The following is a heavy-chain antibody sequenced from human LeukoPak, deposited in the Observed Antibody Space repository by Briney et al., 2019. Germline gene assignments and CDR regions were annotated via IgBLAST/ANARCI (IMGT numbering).Heavy chain of an antibody. D-gene: IGHD6-13*01. J-gene: IGHJ4*02. CDR2: IHSGGST. CDR1: GFTVSSNY. V-gene: IGHV3-66*02. Sequence: GGSLRLSCAASGFTVSSNYMSWVRQAPGKGLEWVSVIHSGGSTYYADSVKGRFTISRDNSKNTLYLQMNSLRAGDTAVYYCARAGYSSPWAFNYWGQGTLVTVSS. CDR3: ARAGYSSPWAFNY.